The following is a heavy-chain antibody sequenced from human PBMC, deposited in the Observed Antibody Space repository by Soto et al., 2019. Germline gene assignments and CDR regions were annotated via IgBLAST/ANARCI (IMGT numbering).Heavy chain of an antibody. CDR1: GGSINIGGYY. V-gene: IGHV4-31*03. CDR3: AIAQAYGDYSDGFDY. J-gene: IGHJ4*02. D-gene: IGHD4-17*01. CDR2: IYYSGTT. Sequence: SETLSLTCTVSGGSINIGGYYWSWIRQHPGKGLEWIGSIYYSGTTHYNPSLKSRIAMSVDTSKSQFSLKLNSVTAADTAVYYCAIAQAYGDYSDGFDYWGQGTLVTGSS.